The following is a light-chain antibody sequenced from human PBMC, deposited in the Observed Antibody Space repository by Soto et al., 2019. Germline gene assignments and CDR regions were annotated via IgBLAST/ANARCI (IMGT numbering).Light chain of an antibody. CDR3: CSYAGTLYV. CDR2: EVS. CDR1: SRDVRRYNL. J-gene: IGLJ1*01. V-gene: IGLV2-23*02. Sequence: QSALTQPASVSGSPGQSITISCTGTSRDVRRYNLVSWNQQHPGKATKLMIYEVSKRPSGVSNRFSGSKSGNTASLIISVLQAEDEADYYCCSYAGTLYVFGTGTKVTVL.